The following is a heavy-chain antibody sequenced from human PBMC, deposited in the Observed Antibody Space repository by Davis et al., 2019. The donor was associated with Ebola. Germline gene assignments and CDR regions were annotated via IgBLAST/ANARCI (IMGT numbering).Heavy chain of an antibody. CDR1: GYTFTSYA. CDR3: ARGSSKAYYYYGMDV. D-gene: IGHD6-6*01. CDR2: LNPCNGNT. J-gene: IGHJ6*02. Sequence: AASVKVSCKASGYTFTSYAMHWVRQAPGQRLASFFFLNPCNGNTKYSQKFQGRVTITRDTSARTAYMELSSLRYADTAVYYCARGSSKAYYYYGMDVWGQGTTVTVSS. V-gene: IGHV1-3*01.